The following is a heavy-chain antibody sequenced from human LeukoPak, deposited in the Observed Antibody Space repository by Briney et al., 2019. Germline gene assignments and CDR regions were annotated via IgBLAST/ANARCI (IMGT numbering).Heavy chain of an antibody. V-gene: IGHV4-34*01. CDR3: ARDGVATRLDAFDI. CDR2: INHSGST. J-gene: IGHJ3*02. Sequence: SETLSLTCAVSGLSFSGYYWSWIRQPPGKGLEWIGEINHSGSTNYYPSLKSRVTISVDTSKNQFSLKLSHVTAADTAVYYCARDGVATRLDAFDIWGQGTMVTVSS. D-gene: IGHD5-12*01. CDR1: GLSFSGYY.